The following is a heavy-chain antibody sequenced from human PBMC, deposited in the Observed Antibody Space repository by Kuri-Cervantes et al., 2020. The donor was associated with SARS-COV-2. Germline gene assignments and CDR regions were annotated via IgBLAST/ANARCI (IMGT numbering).Heavy chain of an antibody. J-gene: IGHJ4*02. Sequence: ASVKVSCKASGYTFTSYAMHWVRQAPGQRLEWMGWINAGNGNTKYSQKFQGRVTITRDTSASTAYMELSSLRSEDTAVYYCARVISRITNPYYFDYWGQGTLVTVSS. CDR3: ARVISRITNPYYFDY. CDR2: INAGNGNT. CDR1: GYTFTSYA. D-gene: IGHD3-3*01. V-gene: IGHV1-3*01.